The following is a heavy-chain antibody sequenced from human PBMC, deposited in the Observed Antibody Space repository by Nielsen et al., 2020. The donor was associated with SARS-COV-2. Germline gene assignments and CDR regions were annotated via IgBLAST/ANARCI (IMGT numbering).Heavy chain of an antibody. V-gene: IGHV1-18*04. J-gene: IGHJ3*02. D-gene: IGHD4-17*01. CDR2: ISAYNGNT. Sequence: ASVKVSCKASGYTFTSYGISWVRQAPGQGLEWMGWISAYNGNTNYAQKLQGRVTMTTDTSTSTAYMELRSLRSDDTAVYYCAGDAPDYGDYVDAFDIWGQGTMVTVSS. CDR3: AGDAPDYGDYVDAFDI. CDR1: GYTFTSYG.